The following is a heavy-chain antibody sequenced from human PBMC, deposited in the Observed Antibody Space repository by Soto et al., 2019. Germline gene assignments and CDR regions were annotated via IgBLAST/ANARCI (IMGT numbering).Heavy chain of an antibody. V-gene: IGHV3-11*06. J-gene: IGHJ6*02. D-gene: IGHD3-10*01. CDR3: ARVRGGYGPPDV. CDR2: ISGSSGYT. CDR1: GFSFSDSY. Sequence: QVQLVESGGGLVKPGGSLRLSCAASGFSFSDSYMSWVRQAPGKGLEWVAYISGSSGYTGYADSVKGRCTISRDNAKNPLYLQMKSLGVKDTAGYYCARVRGGYGPPDVWGQGTTVTVSS.